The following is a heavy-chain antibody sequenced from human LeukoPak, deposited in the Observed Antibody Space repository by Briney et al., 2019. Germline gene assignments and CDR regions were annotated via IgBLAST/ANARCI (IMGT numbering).Heavy chain of an antibody. D-gene: IGHD3-22*01. CDR3: AKDLDYYDSSGYYDY. CDR2: ISGSGGST. J-gene: IGHJ4*02. V-gene: IGHV3-23*01. Sequence: GGSLRLSCAASGFTFSSYGMSWVRQAPGKGLEWVSAISGSGGSTYYADSVKGRFTISRDNSKNTLYLQMNSLRAEDTAVYYCAKDLDYYDSSGYYDYWGQGTLVTVSS. CDR1: GFTFSSYG.